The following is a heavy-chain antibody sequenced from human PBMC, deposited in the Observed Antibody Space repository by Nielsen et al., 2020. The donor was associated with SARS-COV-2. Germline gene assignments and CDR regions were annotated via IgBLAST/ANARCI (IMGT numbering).Heavy chain of an antibody. V-gene: IGHV3-9*01. Sequence: SLKISCAASGFTFDDYGMHWVRQAPGKGLEWVSGINWNGGITGYADSVKGRFTISRDNAKNSLYLQMNSLRAEDTAVYYCARGKVDYDILTGYWGGIADWFDPWGQGTLVTVSS. CDR1: GFTFDDYG. CDR2: INWNGGIT. J-gene: IGHJ5*02. CDR3: ARGKVDYDILTGYWGGIADWFDP. D-gene: IGHD3-9*01.